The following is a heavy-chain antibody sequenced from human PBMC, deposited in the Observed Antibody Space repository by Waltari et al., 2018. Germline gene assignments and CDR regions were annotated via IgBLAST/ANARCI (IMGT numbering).Heavy chain of an antibody. V-gene: IGHV4-4*07. CDR1: GGSSSSYY. Sequence: QVQLQESGPGLVKPSETLSLTCTVSGGSSSSYYWSWIRQPAGKGLEWIGRIYTSGSTNYGPFLKSRDTISVNKYKNQFTLKLGAVTAADTAVDYCARDKGALEIGMGYGMDVWGQGTTVTVSS. CDR3: ARDKGALEIGMGYGMDV. CDR2: IYTSGST. J-gene: IGHJ6*02. D-gene: IGHD1-1*01.